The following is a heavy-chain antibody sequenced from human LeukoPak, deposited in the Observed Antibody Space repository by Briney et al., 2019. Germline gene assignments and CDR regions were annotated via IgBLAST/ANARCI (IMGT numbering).Heavy chain of an antibody. J-gene: IGHJ4*02. CDR1: GFTFSDYY. CDR3: AREGHTYGSDY. CDR2: VSQSGTTI. Sequence: GGSLRLSCAASGFTFSDYYMSWVRQAPGKGLEWISYVSQSGTTIYYAESVKGRFTISRDNGKNSLYLQMNSLRADDTAIYCCAREGHTYGSDYWGQGTLVTVSS. V-gene: IGHV3-11*01. D-gene: IGHD3-16*01.